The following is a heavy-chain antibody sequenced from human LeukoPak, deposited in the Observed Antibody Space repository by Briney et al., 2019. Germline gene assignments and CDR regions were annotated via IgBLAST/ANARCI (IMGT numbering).Heavy chain of an antibody. CDR2: ISSSSSYI. J-gene: IGHJ4*02. Sequence: GGSLRLSCAASGFTFSSYSMNWVRQAPGKGLEWVSSISSSSSYIYYAGSVKGRFTISRDNAKNSLYLQMNSLRAEDTAVYYCARVDRAWTATGAYYFDYWGQGTLVTVSS. D-gene: IGHD7-27*01. CDR1: GFTFSSYS. V-gene: IGHV3-21*01. CDR3: ARVDRAWTATGAYYFDY.